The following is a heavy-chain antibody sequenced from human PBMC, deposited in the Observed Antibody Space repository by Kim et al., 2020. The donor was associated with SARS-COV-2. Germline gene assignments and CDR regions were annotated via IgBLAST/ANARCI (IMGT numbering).Heavy chain of an antibody. CDR2: ISGNGANT. D-gene: IGHD3-3*01. V-gene: IGHV3-23*01. CDR3: AKGISNTIYYDYGMDV. Sequence: GGSLRLSCAASGFTFSSCSMSWVRQAPGKGLEWVSAISGNGANTYYADSVKGRFTISRDNAKNTLYLQMNSLRAGDTAVYYCAKGISNTIYYDYGMDVWG. CDR1: GFTFSSCS. J-gene: IGHJ6*01.